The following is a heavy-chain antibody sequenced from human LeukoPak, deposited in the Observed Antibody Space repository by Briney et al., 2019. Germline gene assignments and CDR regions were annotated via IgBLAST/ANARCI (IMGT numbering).Heavy chain of an antibody. CDR3: ARSGLSRFGF. V-gene: IGHV3-23*01. Sequence: PGGSLRLSCAASGFTFNNYAMTWVRQAPGKGLEWVSSISASGVMTYYADSVKGRFTISRDNSRHTLYLQMNSLRAEDTAVYYCARSGLSRFGFWGQGTLVTVSS. CDR2: ISASGVMT. D-gene: IGHD2/OR15-2a*01. J-gene: IGHJ4*02. CDR1: GFTFNNYA.